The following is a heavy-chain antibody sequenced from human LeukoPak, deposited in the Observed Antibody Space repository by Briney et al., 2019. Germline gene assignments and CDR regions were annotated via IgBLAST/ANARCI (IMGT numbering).Heavy chain of an antibody. CDR2: IYYSGTT. D-gene: IGHD6-13*01. Sequence: PSETLSLTCTVSGGSISSYYWNWVRQPPGKGLEWIGYIYYSGTTNYNPSLKSRVTISVDTSKNQFSLRLTSVTAADTAVYYCARLARVAAAGSYSYHSLDVWGQGTTVTVSS. CDR3: ARLARVAAAGSYSYHSLDV. V-gene: IGHV4-59*08. CDR1: GGSISSYY. J-gene: IGHJ6*02.